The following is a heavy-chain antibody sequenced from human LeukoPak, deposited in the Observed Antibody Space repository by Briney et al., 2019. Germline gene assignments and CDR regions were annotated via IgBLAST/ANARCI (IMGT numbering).Heavy chain of an antibody. D-gene: IGHD2-15*01. CDR2: ISYDGSNK. J-gene: IGHJ4*02. Sequence: PGGTLRLSCTASGFIFSDSGMTWVRQAPGKGLEWVAVISYDGSNKYYADSVKGRFTISRDNSKNTLYLQMNSLRAEDTAVYYCAKWGCSGGSCYPLDYWGQGTLVTVSS. V-gene: IGHV3-30*18. CDR3: AKWGCSGGSCYPLDY. CDR1: GFIFSDSG.